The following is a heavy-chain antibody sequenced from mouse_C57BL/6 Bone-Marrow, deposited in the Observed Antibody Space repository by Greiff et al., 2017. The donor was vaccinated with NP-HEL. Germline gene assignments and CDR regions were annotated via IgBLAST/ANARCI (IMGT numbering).Heavy chain of an antibody. CDR2: INPNNGGT. CDR1: GYTFTDYY. J-gene: IGHJ3*01. V-gene: IGHV1-26*01. CDR3: ARGFRITTVVDRFAY. D-gene: IGHD1-1*01. Sequence: EVQLQQSGPELVKPGASVKISCKASGYTFTDYYMNWVKQSHGKSLEWIGDINPNNGGTSYNQKFKGKATLTVDKSSSTAYMELRSLTSEDSAVYYCARGFRITTVVDRFAYWGQGTLVTVSA.